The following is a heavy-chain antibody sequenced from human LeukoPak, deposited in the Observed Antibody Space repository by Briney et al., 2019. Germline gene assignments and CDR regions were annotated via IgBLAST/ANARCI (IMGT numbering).Heavy chain of an antibody. V-gene: IGHV1-2*02. Sequence: GASVTVSCKASGYTFTGYYMHWVRQAPGQGLEWMGWINPNSGGTNYAQKFQGRVTITRDTSISTAYMELSRLRSDDTAVYYCARTIGVVVVAATQYFDYCGQGTLVTVSS. J-gene: IGHJ4*02. CDR1: GYTFTGYY. D-gene: IGHD2-15*01. CDR2: INPNSGGT. CDR3: ARTIGVVVVAATQYFDY.